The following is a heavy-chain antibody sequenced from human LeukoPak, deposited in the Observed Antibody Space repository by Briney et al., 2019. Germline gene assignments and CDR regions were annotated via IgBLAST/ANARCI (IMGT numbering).Heavy chain of an antibody. CDR2: ISSSSSTI. CDR1: GFTFSSYS. V-gene: IGHV3-48*01. D-gene: IGHD3-10*01. Sequence: GGSLRLSCAASGFTFSSYSMNWVRQAPGKGLEWVSYISSSSSTIYYADSVKGRFTISRDNAKNSLYLQMNSLRAEDTAVYYCARGGKYYGSGSYYNPDYWGQGTQVTVSS. CDR3: ARGGKYYGSGSYYNPDY. J-gene: IGHJ4*02.